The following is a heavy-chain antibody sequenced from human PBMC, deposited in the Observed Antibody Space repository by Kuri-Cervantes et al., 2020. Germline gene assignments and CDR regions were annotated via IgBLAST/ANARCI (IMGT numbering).Heavy chain of an antibody. D-gene: IGHD1-26*01. J-gene: IGHJ3*02. CDR3: ASRGTNGFDI. CDR1: GFTFDDYA. V-gene: IGHV3-9*01. CDR2: ISWNSGSI. Sequence: SLKISCAASGFTFDDYAMHWVRQAPGKGLEWASGISWNSGSIGYADSVKGRFTISRDNAKNTLYLQMNSLRDEDTAVYYCASRGTNGFDIWGQGTMVTVSS.